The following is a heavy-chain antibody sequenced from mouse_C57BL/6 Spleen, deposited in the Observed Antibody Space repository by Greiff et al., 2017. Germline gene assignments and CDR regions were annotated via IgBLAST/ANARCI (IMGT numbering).Heavy chain of an antibody. Sequence: QVQLQQSGAELVRPGASVTLSCTASGYTFTDYEMHWVKQTPVHGLEWIGAIDPETGGPAYNQKFKGKAILTADKSSSTAYMELRRLTSEDSAVYYCTRWLNYWYFDVWGTGTTVTVSS. CDR2: IDPETGGP. J-gene: IGHJ1*03. CDR1: GYTFTDYE. V-gene: IGHV1-15*01. CDR3: TRWLNYWYFDV.